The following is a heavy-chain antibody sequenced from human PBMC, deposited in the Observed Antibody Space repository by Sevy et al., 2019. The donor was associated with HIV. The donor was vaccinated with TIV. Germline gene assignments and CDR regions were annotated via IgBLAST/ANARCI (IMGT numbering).Heavy chain of an antibody. CDR2: ISYDGSNK. J-gene: IGHJ4*02. V-gene: IGHV3-30-3*01. CDR1: GFTFSSYA. Sequence: GGSLRLSCAASGFTFSSYAMHWVRQAPGKGLEWVAVISYDGSNKYYADSVKGRFTISRDNSKNTLYLQMNSLRAEDTAVCYCARDLNALSGYYDSSGYYGPLDYWGQGTLVTVSS. CDR3: ARDLNALSGYYDSSGYYGPLDY. D-gene: IGHD3-22*01.